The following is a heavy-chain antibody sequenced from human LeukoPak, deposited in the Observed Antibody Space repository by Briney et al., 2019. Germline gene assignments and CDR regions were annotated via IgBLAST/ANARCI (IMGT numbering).Heavy chain of an antibody. D-gene: IGHD3-10*01. Sequence: PGGSLRLSCAASGFTFSSYSMNWVRQAPGKGLEWVSSISSSSSYIYYADSVKGRFTISRDNAKNSLYLQMNSLRAEDTAVYYCARLMVRGVTADLWGQGTLVTVSS. CDR2: ISSSSSYI. CDR3: ARLMVRGVTADL. V-gene: IGHV3-21*01. J-gene: IGHJ4*02. CDR1: GFTFSSYS.